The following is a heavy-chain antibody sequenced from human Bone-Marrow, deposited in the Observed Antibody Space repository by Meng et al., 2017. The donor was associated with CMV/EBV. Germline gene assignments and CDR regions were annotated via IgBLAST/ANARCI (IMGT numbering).Heavy chain of an antibody. CDR1: GGSISSYY. D-gene: IGHD2-2*01. Sequence: SETLSLTCTVSGGSISSYYWSWIRQPPGKGLEWIGYIYYSGSTNYNPSLKSRVTISVDTSKNQFSLKLSSVTAADTAVYYCARVDRSPDYYQLLFQGAFDIWGQGTMVTVSS. CDR2: IYYSGST. CDR3: ARVDRSPDYYQLLFQGAFDI. J-gene: IGHJ3*02. V-gene: IGHV4-59*01.